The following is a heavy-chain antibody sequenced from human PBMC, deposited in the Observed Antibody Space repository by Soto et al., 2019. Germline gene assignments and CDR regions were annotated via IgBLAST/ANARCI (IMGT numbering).Heavy chain of an antibody. CDR1: GFSFSNYA. CDR3: AKGAKWELPFDF. J-gene: IGHJ4*02. CDR2: FSGSGTYT. D-gene: IGHD1-26*01. Sequence: PGGSLRLSCAASGFSFSNYAMTWVRQAPGKGLDWVSSFSGSGTYTFYAASVKGRFTISRDNSKNTLYLQMNSLRVDDTAMYYCAKGAKWELPFDFWGRGTLVTVSS. V-gene: IGHV3-23*01.